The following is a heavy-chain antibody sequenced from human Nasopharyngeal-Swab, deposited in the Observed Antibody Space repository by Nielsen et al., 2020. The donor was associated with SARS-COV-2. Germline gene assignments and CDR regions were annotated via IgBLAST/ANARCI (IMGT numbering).Heavy chain of an antibody. CDR1: GFTFSSYA. J-gene: IGHJ3*02. CDR2: ISYDGSNK. Sequence: SLKISCAASGFTFSSYAMHWVRQAPGKGLEWVAVISYDGSNKYYADSVKGRFTISRDNSKNTLYLQMNSLRAEDTAVYYCARGAYCGGDCYPHDAFDIWGQGTMVTVSS. CDR3: ARGAYCGGDCYPHDAFDI. V-gene: IGHV3-30-3*01. D-gene: IGHD2-21*02.